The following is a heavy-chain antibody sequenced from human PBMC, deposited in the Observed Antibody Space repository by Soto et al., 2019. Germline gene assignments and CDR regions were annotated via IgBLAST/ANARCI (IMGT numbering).Heavy chain of an antibody. CDR1: VFTFSSYA. V-gene: IGHV3-30-3*01. Sequence: PGESLRHSCSASVFTFSSYAMHWVRQAPGKGLEWVAVISYDGSNKYYADSVKGRFTISRDNSKNTLYLQMNSLRAEDTAVYYCARAKYYYDSSGYRSGYLAYWGQGKRDTVS. J-gene: IGHJ4*02. CDR2: ISYDGSNK. D-gene: IGHD3-22*01. CDR3: ARAKYYYDSSGYRSGYLAY.